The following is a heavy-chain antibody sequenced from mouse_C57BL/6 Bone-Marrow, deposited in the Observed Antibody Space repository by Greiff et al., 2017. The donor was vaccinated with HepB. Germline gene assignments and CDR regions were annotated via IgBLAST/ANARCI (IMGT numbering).Heavy chain of an antibody. CDR2: IRSKSSNYAT. Sequence: EVKLVESGGGLVQPKGSLKLSCAASGFTFNTYAMHWVRQAPGKGLEWVDRIRSKSSNYATYYADSVKDRFTISRNDSQSMLYLQMNNLKTEDTAMYYCVRDPYDYHAMDYWGQGTSVTVSS. CDR3: VRDPYDYHAMDY. J-gene: IGHJ4*01. V-gene: IGHV10-3*01. CDR1: GFTFNTYA.